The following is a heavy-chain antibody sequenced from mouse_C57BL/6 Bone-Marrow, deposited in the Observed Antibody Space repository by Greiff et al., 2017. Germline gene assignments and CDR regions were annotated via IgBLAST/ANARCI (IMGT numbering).Heavy chain of an antibody. CDR3: ARRGSGAMDY. CDR2: IDPSDSYT. CDR1: GYTFTSYW. D-gene: IGHD1-1*01. V-gene: IGHV1-69*01. J-gene: IGHJ4*01. Sequence: QVQLKQPGAELVMPGASVKLSCKASGYTFTSYWMHWVKQRPGQGLEWIGEIDPSDSYTNYNQKFKGKSTLTVDKSSSTAYMQLSSLTSEDSAVYYCARRGSGAMDYWGQGTSVTVSS.